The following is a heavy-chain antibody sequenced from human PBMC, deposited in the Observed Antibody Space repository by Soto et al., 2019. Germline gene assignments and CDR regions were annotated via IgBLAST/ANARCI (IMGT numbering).Heavy chain of an antibody. CDR1: GFTFDDYG. CDR3: VRGASLNFDY. CDR2: VNWNGGST. J-gene: IGHJ4*02. D-gene: IGHD1-26*01. V-gene: IGHV3-20*04. Sequence: EVQLVESGGGVLRPGGSLRLPCAASGFTFDDYGMSWARQAPGKGLEWVSGVNWNGGSTGYADSVKGRFTISRDNAKNSLSLQMNSLRAEDTAFYYCVRGASLNFDYWGQGTLVTVSS.